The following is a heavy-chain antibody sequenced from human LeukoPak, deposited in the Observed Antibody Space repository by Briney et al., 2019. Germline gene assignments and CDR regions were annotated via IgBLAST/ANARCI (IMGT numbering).Heavy chain of an antibody. CDR3: ARPTAYCGGDCYSFDY. V-gene: IGHV5-51*01. J-gene: IGHJ4*02. CDR1: GYSFTSYW. Sequence: GESLKISCKGSGYSFTSYWIGWVRQMPGKGLEWMGIIYPGDSDTRYSPSFQGQVTISADKSISTAYLQWSSLKASDTAMYYCARPTAYCGGDCYSFDYWGQGTLVIVSS. CDR2: IYPGDSDT. D-gene: IGHD2-21*02.